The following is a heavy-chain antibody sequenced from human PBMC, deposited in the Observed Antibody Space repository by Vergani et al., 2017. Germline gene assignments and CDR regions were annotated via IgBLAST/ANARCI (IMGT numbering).Heavy chain of an antibody. CDR2: IYYSGST. CDR1: GGSISSYY. J-gene: IGHJ4*02. CDR3: ARGKDSGGYFDY. D-gene: IGHD1-26*01. Sequence: QVQLQESGPGLVKPSETLSLTCTVSGGSISSYYWSWIWQPPGKGLEWIGDIYYSGSTNSNPSLKSLVTVSVETAKNQFSLKLSSVTAADTAVYYGARGKDSGGYFDYWGQGTLVTVSS. V-gene: IGHV4-59*01.